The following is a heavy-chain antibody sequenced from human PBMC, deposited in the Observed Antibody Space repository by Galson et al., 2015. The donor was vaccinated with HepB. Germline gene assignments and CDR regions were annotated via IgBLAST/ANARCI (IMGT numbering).Heavy chain of an antibody. CDR2: INSDVSTT. V-gene: IGHV3-74*01. D-gene: IGHD7-27*01. Sequence: LRLSCAASGFTFSSNWMQWVRQAPGKGLEWVSRINSDVSTTSYTGSVKGRFTISRDNAKNTLYLQMNSLRAEDTAVYYCGNWGSSWGQGTLVTVSS. CDR1: GFTFSSNW. J-gene: IGHJ5*02. CDR3: GNWGSS.